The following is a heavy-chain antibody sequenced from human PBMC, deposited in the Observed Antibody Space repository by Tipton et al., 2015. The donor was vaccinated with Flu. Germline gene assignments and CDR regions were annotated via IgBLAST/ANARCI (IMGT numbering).Heavy chain of an antibody. CDR3: AKEPPGY. J-gene: IGHJ4*02. CDR2: IYYSGST. V-gene: IGHV4-39*07. Sequence: TLSLTCTVSGGSISSSGYYWGWIRQPPGKGLEWLGNIYYSGSTHYNPPLKSRVTISLDTSKNQFSLKLSSVTATDTAVYYCAKEPPGYWGQGTLVTVSS. CDR1: GGSISSSGYY.